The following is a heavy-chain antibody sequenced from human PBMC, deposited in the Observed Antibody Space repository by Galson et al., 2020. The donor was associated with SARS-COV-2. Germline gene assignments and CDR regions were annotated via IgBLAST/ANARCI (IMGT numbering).Heavy chain of an antibody. CDR2: ISSSSSYL. CDR3: ARDLGADPYGYSSSSDYYYYGMDV. V-gene: IGHV3-21*01. J-gene: IGHJ6*02. Sequence: GGSLRLSCAASGFTFSSYSMNWVRQAPGKGLEWVSSISSSSSYLYYPDSVKGRFTISRDNAKNSLYLQMNSLRAEDTAVYYCARDLGADPYGYSSSSDYYYYGMDVWGQGTTVTVSS. D-gene: IGHD6-6*01. CDR1: GFTFSSYS.